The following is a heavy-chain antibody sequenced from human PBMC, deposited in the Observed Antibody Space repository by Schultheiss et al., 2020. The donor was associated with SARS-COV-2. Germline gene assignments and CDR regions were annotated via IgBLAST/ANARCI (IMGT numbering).Heavy chain of an antibody. CDR2: IYYSGST. V-gene: IGHV4-31*03. Sequence: SETLSLTCTVSGASISSGGYYWSWIRQHPGKGLEWIGYIYYSGSTYYNPSLKSRVTISVDTSKNQFSLKLSSVTAADTAVYYCARDRLTGTTKAFDIWGQGTMVTVSS. J-gene: IGHJ3*02. CDR1: GASISSGGYY. D-gene: IGHD1-1*01. CDR3: ARDRLTGTTKAFDI.